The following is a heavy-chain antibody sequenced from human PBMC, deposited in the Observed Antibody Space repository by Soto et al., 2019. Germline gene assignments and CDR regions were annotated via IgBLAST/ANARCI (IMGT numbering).Heavy chain of an antibody. V-gene: IGHV3-33*01. CDR3: ASQIFWSGSTAHGMDV. Sequence: QVQLVESGGGVIQPGRSLRLSCAASGFTFSTYGMHWVRQAPGKGLEWVAVIWFDGTKKYYADSVNGRFTISRDNSKNTLYLPMNSLRAEHTAVYYSASQIFWSGSTAHGMDVWGQGTAVTVSS. CDR2: IWFDGTKK. J-gene: IGHJ6*02. D-gene: IGHD3-3*01. CDR1: GFTFSTYG.